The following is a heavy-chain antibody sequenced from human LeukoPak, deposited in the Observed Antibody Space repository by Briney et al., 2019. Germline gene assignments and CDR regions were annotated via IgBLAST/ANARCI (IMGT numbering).Heavy chain of an antibody. CDR2: ISWNSGSI. V-gene: IGHV3-9*01. D-gene: IGHD4-17*01. CDR1: GFTFDDYA. Sequence: SLRLSCAASGFTFDDYAMHWVRQASGKGLEWVSGISWNSGSIGYADSVKGRFTISRDNAKNSLYLQMNSLRAEDTAVYYCAGGDYDAFDIWGQGTMVTVSS. J-gene: IGHJ3*02. CDR3: AGGDYDAFDI.